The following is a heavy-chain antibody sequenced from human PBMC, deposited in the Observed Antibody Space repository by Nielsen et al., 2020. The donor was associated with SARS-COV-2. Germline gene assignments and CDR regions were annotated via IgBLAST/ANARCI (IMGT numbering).Heavy chain of an antibody. CDR2: INPNSGGT. CDR3: ARDSIAVAGWFDP. V-gene: IGHV1-2*06. J-gene: IGHJ5*02. D-gene: IGHD6-19*01. Sequence: ASVKVSCKASGYTFTGYYMHWVRQAPGQGLEWMGRINPNSGGTNYAQKFQGRVTMTRDTSISTAYMELSRLRSDDTAVYYCARDSIAVAGWFDPWGQGILVTVSS. CDR1: GYTFTGYY.